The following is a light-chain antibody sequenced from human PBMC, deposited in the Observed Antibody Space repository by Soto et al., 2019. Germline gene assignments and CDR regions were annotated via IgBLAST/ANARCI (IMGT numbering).Light chain of an antibody. Sequence: EIVMTQSPATLSVSPGERATLSCRASQSVNSNLAWYQQKRGQTPRLLIYAGSTRATGIPARFSGSGSGTEFTLTISSLPSEDFAVYYCQQYNNWPRTFGQGTKVEIK. CDR3: QQYNNWPRT. CDR1: QSVNSN. V-gene: IGKV3-15*01. J-gene: IGKJ1*01. CDR2: AGS.